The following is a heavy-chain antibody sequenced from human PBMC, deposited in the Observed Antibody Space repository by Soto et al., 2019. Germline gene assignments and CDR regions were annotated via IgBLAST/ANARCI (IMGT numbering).Heavy chain of an antibody. CDR1: GYTFTSYG. CDR3: ARAYSNYGYYYGMDV. D-gene: IGHD4-4*01. CDR2: ISAYNGNT. J-gene: IGHJ6*02. V-gene: IGHV1-18*01. Sequence: ASVKVSCKASGYTFTSYGISWVRQAPGQGLEWMGWISAYNGNTNYAQKLQGRVTMTTDTSTSTAYMELRSLRSDDTAVYYCARAYSNYGYYYGMDVWGQGTTVTVSS.